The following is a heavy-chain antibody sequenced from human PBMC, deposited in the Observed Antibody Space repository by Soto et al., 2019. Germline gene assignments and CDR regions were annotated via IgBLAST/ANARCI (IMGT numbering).Heavy chain of an antibody. CDR2: INWNGGST. Sequence: GGSLRLSCAASGFTFDDYGMSWVRQAPGKGLEWVSGINWNGGSTGYADSVKGRFTISRDNAKNSLYLQMNSLRAEDTGLYHCARLLITMVRGGHPYAFDIWGQGTMVTVSS. CDR3: ARLLITMVRGGHPYAFDI. J-gene: IGHJ3*02. CDR1: GFTFDDYG. D-gene: IGHD3-10*01. V-gene: IGHV3-20*01.